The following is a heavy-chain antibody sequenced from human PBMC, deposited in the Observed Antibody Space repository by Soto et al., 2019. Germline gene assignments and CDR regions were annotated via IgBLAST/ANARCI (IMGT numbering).Heavy chain of an antibody. CDR1: GFTPRGYA. CDR2: ISSNGVGT. J-gene: IGHJ6*03. D-gene: IGHD6-6*01. CDR3: ARRARPDFYYMDV. Sequence: GGSLRLSCAASGFTPRGYAMGLVRQAPGKGLEYVSGISSNGVGTYYANSVQGRFTISRDNSKNTVYLQMGSLRPEDMAVYYCARRARPDFYYMDVWGKGTTVTVSS. V-gene: IGHV3-64*01.